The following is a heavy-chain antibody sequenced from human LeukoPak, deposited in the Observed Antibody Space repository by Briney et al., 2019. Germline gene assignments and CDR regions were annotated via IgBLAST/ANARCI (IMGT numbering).Heavy chain of an antibody. V-gene: IGHV3-33*01. CDR3: AREDYGSGLPLFDP. Sequence: GGSLRLSCAASGFTFSSYGMQWVRQAPGKGLEWVAVIWYDGSNKYYADSVKGRFTISRDNFKNTLYLQMNSLRAEDTAVYYCAREDYGSGLPLFDPWGLGTLVTVSS. CDR2: IWYDGSNK. CDR1: GFTFSSYG. D-gene: IGHD3-10*01. J-gene: IGHJ5*02.